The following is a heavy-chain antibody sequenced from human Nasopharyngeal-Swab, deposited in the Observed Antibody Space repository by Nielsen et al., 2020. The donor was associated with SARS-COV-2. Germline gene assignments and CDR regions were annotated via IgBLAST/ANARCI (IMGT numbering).Heavy chain of an antibody. CDR1: GFTFSAYS. D-gene: IGHD3-10*01. V-gene: IGHV3-21*06. CDR3: ARVGASGNYYKGGIAY. J-gene: IGHJ4*02. Sequence: GGSLRLSCATSGFTFSAYSMNWVRQVRQAPGRGLEWVSSISPSSSYIDYADSVKGRFTISRDNAKASLSLELNNLRVEDTAVYYCARVGASGNYYKGGIAYWGRGTLVTVSS. CDR2: ISPSSSYI.